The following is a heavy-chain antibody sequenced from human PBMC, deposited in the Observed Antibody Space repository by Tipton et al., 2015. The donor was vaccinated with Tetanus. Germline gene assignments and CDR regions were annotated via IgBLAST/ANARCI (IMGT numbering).Heavy chain of an antibody. CDR2: IYPGDSDT. J-gene: IGHJ2*01. CDR3: ARRRSAVLGGSYHWYFDL. Sequence: VQLVQSGTEVKKPGESLKISCQGSGYNFNLYWIAWVRQMPGKGLEWMGIIYPGDSDTTYSPSFQGQVTISADRSISTAYLQWSSLKASDTAIYYCARRRSAVLGGSYHWYFDLWGRGTLVTVSS. D-gene: IGHD2-15*01. V-gene: IGHV5-51*01. CDR1: GYNFNLYW.